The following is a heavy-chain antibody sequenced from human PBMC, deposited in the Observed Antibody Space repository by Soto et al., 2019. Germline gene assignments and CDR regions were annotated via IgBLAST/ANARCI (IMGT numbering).Heavy chain of an antibody. CDR3: AREVGLAERAYYFDY. V-gene: IGHV4-4*07. CDR1: GGSIRSYY. D-gene: IGHD6-25*01. CDR2: IYTSGST. Sequence: SETLSLTCTFSGGSIRSYYWNWIRQPAGKGLDWIGRIYTSGSTNYNPSLKSRVTMSVDTSKNQFSLNLSSVTAADTAVYYCAREVGLAERAYYFDYWGQGTMVTVSS. J-gene: IGHJ4*02.